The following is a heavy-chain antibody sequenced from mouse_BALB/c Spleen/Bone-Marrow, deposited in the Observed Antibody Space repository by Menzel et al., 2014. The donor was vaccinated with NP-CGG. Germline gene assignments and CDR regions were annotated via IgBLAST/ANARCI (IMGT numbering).Heavy chain of an antibody. J-gene: IGHJ2*01. V-gene: IGHV14-3*02. CDR1: GFNIKDTY. CDR2: IDPANGNT. D-gene: IGHD2-2*01. CDR3: ASNVYGYYIDY. Sequence: EVQLQQSGAELVKPGASVKLSCTASGFNIKDTYMHWGKQRPEQGLEWIGRIDPANGNTKYDPKFQGKATITADTSSNTAYLQLSSLTSEDTAVYYGASNVYGYYIDYWGQGTTLTVSS.